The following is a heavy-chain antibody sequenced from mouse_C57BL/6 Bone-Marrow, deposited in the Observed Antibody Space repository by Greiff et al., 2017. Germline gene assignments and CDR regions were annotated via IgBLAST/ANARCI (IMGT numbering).Heavy chain of an antibody. CDR3: TAIITTVVGDY. D-gene: IGHD1-1*01. V-gene: IGHV6-3*01. J-gene: IGHJ4*01. Sequence: EVQLQQSGGGLVQPGGSMKLSCVASGFTFSNYWMNWVRQSPEKGLEWVAQIRLKSDNYATHYAESVKGRFTISRDDSKSSVYLQMNNLRAEDTGIYYCTAIITTVVGDYWGQGTSVTVSS. CDR1: GFTFSNYW. CDR2: IRLKSDNYAT.